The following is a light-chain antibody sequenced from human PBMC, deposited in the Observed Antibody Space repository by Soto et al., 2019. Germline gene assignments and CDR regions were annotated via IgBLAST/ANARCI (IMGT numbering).Light chain of an antibody. CDR3: QQRSNWPPEIT. CDR2: DAS. CDR1: QSVSSF. J-gene: IGKJ5*01. Sequence: EIVLTQSPATLSLSPGERATLSCRASQSVSSFLARYQQKPGQAPRLLISDASKRATGIPARFSGSGSGTDFTLTISSLEPEDFAVYYCQQRSNWPPEITFGQGTRLEIK. V-gene: IGKV3-11*01.